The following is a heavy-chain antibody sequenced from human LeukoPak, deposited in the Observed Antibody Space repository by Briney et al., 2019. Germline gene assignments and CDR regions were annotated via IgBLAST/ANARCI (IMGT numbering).Heavy chain of an antibody. D-gene: IGHD3-10*01. V-gene: IGHV1-18*03. CDR1: GYTFTNYG. CDR3: ARAFGLTMVRGIMGYRAYDL. J-gene: IGHJ3*01. Sequence: GASVKVSCKASGYTFTNYGLGWVRQAPGQGLEWMGWITTYNNNTEYEQKFQGRVTMTTDTSTRTAYMELRSLTSDDMAVYYCARAFGLTMVRGIMGYRAYDLWGQGTMVIVST. CDR2: ITTYNNNT.